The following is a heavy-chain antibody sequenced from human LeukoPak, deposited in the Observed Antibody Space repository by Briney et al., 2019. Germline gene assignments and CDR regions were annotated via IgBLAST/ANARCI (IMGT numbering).Heavy chain of an antibody. J-gene: IGHJ4*02. Sequence: GASVKVSCKASGGTFSSYAISWVRQAPGQGLEWMGRIIPILGIANYAQKFQGRVTMTRDTSISTIYMELSSLRSDDTAVYYCARFSGSSNFDYWGQGTLVTVPS. V-gene: IGHV1-69*04. CDR1: GGTFSSYA. CDR2: IIPILGIA. D-gene: IGHD1-26*01. CDR3: ARFSGSSNFDY.